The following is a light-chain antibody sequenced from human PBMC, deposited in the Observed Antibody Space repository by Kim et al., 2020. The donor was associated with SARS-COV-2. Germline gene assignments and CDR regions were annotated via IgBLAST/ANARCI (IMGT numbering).Light chain of an antibody. CDR1: KLGDKY. CDR2: QHT. Sequence: SYELTQPPSVSVSPGQTASITCSGAKLGDKYAYWYQQKPGQSPVLVIYQHTKRPSGISQRLSGSSSGNTATLTISPAQTVDEADYYCQAWDSSTAVFGGGTKVTVL. V-gene: IGLV3-1*01. CDR3: QAWDSSTAV. J-gene: IGLJ3*02.